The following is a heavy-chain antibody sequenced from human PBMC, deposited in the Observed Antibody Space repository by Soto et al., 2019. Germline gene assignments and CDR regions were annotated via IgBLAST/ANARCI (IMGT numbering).Heavy chain of an antibody. V-gene: IGHV3-53*01. J-gene: IGHJ3*02. CDR2: IYSGGST. CDR3: GSLSQSGLYYYDSSGPVHPFDI. Sequence: GGSLRLSCAASGFTVSSNYMSWVRQAPGKGLEWVSVIYSGGSTYYADSVKGRFTISRDNSKNTLYLQMNRLRAEDTAVYYCGSLSQSGLYYYDSSGPVHPFDIWGQGTLVTVPS. D-gene: IGHD3-22*01. CDR1: GFTVSSNY.